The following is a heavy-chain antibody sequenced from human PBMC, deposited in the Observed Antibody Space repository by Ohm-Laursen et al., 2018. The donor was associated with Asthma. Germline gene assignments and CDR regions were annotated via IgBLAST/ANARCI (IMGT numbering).Heavy chain of an antibody. V-gene: IGHV4-59*07. CDR2: IYYSGST. J-gene: IGHJ4*02. D-gene: IGHD2-8*02. CDR1: GGSISSYY. Sequence: SDTLSLTCTVSGGSISSYYWSWVRQPPGKGLEWIEYIYYSGSTNYNPSLKSRVTISVDTSKNQFSLELSSVTAADTAVYYCAKTLSTGHAPNDHWGQGTLVTVSS. CDR3: AKTLSTGHAPNDH.